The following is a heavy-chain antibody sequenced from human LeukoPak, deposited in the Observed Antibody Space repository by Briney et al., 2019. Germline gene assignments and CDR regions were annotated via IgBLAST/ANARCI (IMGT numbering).Heavy chain of an antibody. D-gene: IGHD3-22*01. J-gene: IGHJ3*02. CDR2: IYYSGST. CDR1: GGSISSYY. V-gene: IGHV4-59*08. Sequence: SETLSLTCRVSGGSISSYYWGWIRQPPGKGLEWIGDIYYSGSTNYNPSLKSRVTIPVDTSKNQFSLKLSSVTAADTAVYYCASVGRYDSSGYYSSDAFDIWGQGTMVTVSS. CDR3: ASVGRYDSSGYYSSDAFDI.